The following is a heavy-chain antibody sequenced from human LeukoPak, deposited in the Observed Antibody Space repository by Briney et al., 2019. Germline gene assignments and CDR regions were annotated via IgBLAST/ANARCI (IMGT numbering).Heavy chain of an antibody. D-gene: IGHD1-26*01. J-gene: IGHJ4*02. V-gene: IGHV3-7*01. Sequence: GGSLRLSCAASGFTFTFRWMSWVRQPPGKGLEWVASIKQDRREKFYADSVKGRFTISRDNAKNSLYLQVNSLRAEDTAVYYCARVPGRTRYFDSWGQGILVTVSS. CDR3: ARVPGRTRYFDS. CDR2: IKQDRREK. CDR1: GFTFTFRW.